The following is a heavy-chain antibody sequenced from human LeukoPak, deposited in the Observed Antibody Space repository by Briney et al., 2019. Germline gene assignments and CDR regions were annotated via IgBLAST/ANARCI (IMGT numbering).Heavy chain of an antibody. Sequence: GGSLRLSCAASGFTVSDNYMSWVRQAPGKGLEWVSVIYSGGSTYYADSVKGRFTISRDISKNTLNLQMNSLRVEDTAVYYCARHSEYGTSWFDYWGQGTLVTVSS. V-gene: IGHV3-53*01. CDR2: IYSGGST. CDR1: GFTVSDNY. CDR3: ARHSEYGTSWFDY. D-gene: IGHD6-13*01. J-gene: IGHJ4*02.